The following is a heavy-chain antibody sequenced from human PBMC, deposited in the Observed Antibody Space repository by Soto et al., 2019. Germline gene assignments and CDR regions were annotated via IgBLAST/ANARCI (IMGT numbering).Heavy chain of an antibody. J-gene: IGHJ4*02. CDR3: ARLDYGGNSGFDY. Sequence: ESGGGLIQPGGSLRLSCAASGFTVSSNYMSWVRQAPGKGLEWVSVIYSGGSTYYADSVKGRFTISRDNSKNTLYLQMNSLRAEDTAVYYCARLDYGGNSGFDYWGQGTLVTVSS. D-gene: IGHD4-17*01. V-gene: IGHV3-53*01. CDR2: IYSGGST. CDR1: GFTVSSNY.